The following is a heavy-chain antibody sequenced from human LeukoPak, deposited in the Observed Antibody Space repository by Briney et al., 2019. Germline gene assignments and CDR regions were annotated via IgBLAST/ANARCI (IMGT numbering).Heavy chain of an antibody. CDR1: GGSISSYY. CDR2: IYYSGST. CDR3: ARGRTLYGDYVSDY. D-gene: IGHD4-17*01. V-gene: IGHV4-59*01. J-gene: IGHJ4*02. Sequence: SETLSLTCTVSGGSISSYYWSWIRQPPGKGLEWIGYIYYSGSTNYNPSLKSRVTISVDTSKNQFSLKLSSVTAADTAVYYCARGRTLYGDYVSDYWGQGTLVTVSS.